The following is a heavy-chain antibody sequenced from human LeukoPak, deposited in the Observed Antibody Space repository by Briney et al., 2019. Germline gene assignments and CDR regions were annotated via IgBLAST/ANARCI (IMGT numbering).Heavy chain of an antibody. V-gene: IGHV3-33*01. CDR2: IWYDGST. D-gene: IGHD3-9*01. Sequence: PGGSLRLSCAASGFTFSNCGMHWVRQAPGKGLEWVAGIWYDGSTYYTDSVKGRITISRDNSKNTLYLQMNTLGAEDTAVYYCARDRTTILSSFDIWGQGTMVTVSS. J-gene: IGHJ3*02. CDR3: ARDRTTILSSFDI. CDR1: GFTFSNCG.